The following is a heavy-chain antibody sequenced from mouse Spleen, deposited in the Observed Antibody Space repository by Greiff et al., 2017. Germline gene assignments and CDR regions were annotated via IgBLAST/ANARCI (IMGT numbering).Heavy chain of an antibody. D-gene: IGHD3-1*01. CDR1: GFTFSSYA. CDR3: ARHHSSGYYYAMDY. J-gene: IGHJ4*01. V-gene: IGHV5-6-2*01. Sequence: EVKLMESGGGLVKPGGSLKLSCAASGFTFSSYAMSWVRQTPEKRLEWVAAINSNGGSTYYPDTVKDRFTITRDNAKNTLYLQMSSLRSEDTALYYCARHHSSGYYYAMDYWGQGTSGTVSS. CDR2: INSNGGST.